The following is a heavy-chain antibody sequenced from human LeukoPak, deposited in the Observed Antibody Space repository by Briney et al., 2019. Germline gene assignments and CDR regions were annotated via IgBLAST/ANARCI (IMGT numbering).Heavy chain of an antibody. Sequence: ETLSLTCGVYDGSFSGYYWSWICQPPGKGLEWVSSISSSSSYIYYADSVKGRFTISRDNAKNSLYLQMNSLRAEDTAVYYCARDQFVPAAPDSYYYGMDVWGQGTTVTVSS. V-gene: IGHV3-21*01. J-gene: IGHJ6*02. D-gene: IGHD2-2*01. CDR1: DGSFSGYY. CDR3: ARDQFVPAAPDSYYYGMDV. CDR2: ISSSSSYI.